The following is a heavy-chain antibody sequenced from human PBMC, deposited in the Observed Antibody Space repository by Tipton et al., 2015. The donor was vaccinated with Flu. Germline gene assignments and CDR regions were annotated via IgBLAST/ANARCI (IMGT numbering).Heavy chain of an antibody. Sequence: GSLRLSCAASGFTVSSNYMSWVRQAPGKGLEWVSVTYSGGTTYYADSVKGRFTISGDNPKNTLYLQMNSLRAEDTAVYYCASLKSRDGNYWGQGTLVTVSS. D-gene: IGHD5-24*01. CDR1: GFTVSSNY. V-gene: IGHV3-53*01. J-gene: IGHJ4*02. CDR3: ASLKSRDGNY. CDR2: TYSGGTT.